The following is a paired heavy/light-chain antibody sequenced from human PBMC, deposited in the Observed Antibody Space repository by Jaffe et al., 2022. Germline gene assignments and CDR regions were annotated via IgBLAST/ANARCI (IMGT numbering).Light chain of an antibody. CDR3: QQYYSTPYI. J-gene: IGKJ2*01. CDR1: QSVLNSSNNKNY. CDR2: WAS. V-gene: IGKV4-1*01. Sequence: DIVMTQSPDSLAVSLGERATINCKSSQSVLNSSNNKNYLAWYQQKPGQPPKLLIYWASTRESGVPDRLSGSGSGTDFTLTISSLQAEDVAVYYCQQYYSTPYIFGQGTKLEIK.
Heavy chain of an antibody. CDR1: GFTFSNYA. CDR2: ISGSDGST. CDR3: AKEAGGVYYFGSGSILKRGFFDY. D-gene: IGHD3-10*01. V-gene: IGHV3-23*01. Sequence: EVQLLESGGGLVQPGGSLRLSCAASGFTFSNYAMSWVRQAPGKGLEWVSSISGSDGSTYYADSVKGRFTISRDNSKNTLYLQMNSLRAEDTALYYCAKEAGGVYYFGSGSILKRGFFDYWGQGTLVTVSS. J-gene: IGHJ4*02.